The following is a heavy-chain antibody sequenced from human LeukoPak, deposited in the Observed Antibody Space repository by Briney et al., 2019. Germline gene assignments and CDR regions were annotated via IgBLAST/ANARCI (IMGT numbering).Heavy chain of an antibody. V-gene: IGHV3-30*02. CDR1: GFTFTTCA. D-gene: IGHD4-23*01. CDR2: IRYDGNNK. J-gene: IGHJ5*02. CDR3: AKGDDYGANTRLPKYNWFDP. Sequence: GGSLRLSCAASGFTFTTCAKHWVRQAPGKGLEWVAYIRYDGNNKNYADSVKGRFTISRDNSKDMLYLQMNSLRPEDTAVYYCAKGDDYGANTRLPKYNWFDPWGQGTLVTVSS.